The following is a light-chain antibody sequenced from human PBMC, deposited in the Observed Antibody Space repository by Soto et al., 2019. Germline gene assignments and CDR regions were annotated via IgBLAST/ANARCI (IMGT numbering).Light chain of an antibody. CDR2: DAS. J-gene: IGKJ2*01. Sequence: DIQMTQSPSTLSASVGDRVTITCRASQRISSWLAWYQQKPGKAPKLLIYDASSLESGVPSRVSGSGSGTEFSLTVSSLQPDDFATYYCQQYNSPYTFGQGTKLEIK. CDR1: QRISSW. V-gene: IGKV1-5*01. CDR3: QQYNSPYT.